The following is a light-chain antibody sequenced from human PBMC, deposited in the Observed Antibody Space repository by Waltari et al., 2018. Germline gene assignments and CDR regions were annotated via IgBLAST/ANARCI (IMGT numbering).Light chain of an antibody. Sequence: EIVLTQSPDFLSVAPKQTVNITCRASRTVSSSLHWYQQKPGQTPKLLIDYASQSVSGVPSRFTGSGSGTDYTLTISDLEAEDAATYFCHQSANLPHTFGQGTRLEIK. J-gene: IGKJ1*01. CDR1: RTVSSS. CDR3: HQSANLPHT. V-gene: IGKV6-21*01. CDR2: YAS.